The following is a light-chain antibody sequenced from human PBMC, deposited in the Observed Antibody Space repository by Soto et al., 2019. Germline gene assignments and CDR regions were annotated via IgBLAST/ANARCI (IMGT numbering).Light chain of an antibody. Sequence: DIQMTQSPSSVSASVGDRVTITCRASQGISNWLAWYQQKAGKAPKLLIYATSTLQSGVPSRFHGSGSGTEFTLTISSLQPEDVATYYCQQANSFPYTFGQGTKLEIK. V-gene: IGKV1-12*01. CDR3: QQANSFPYT. CDR1: QGISNW. CDR2: ATS. J-gene: IGKJ2*01.